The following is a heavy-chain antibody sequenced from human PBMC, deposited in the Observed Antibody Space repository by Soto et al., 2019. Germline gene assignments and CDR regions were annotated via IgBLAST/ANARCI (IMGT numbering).Heavy chain of an antibody. CDR2: ISGSGDST. Sequence: EVQLLESGGGLVQPGGALRLSCAASGFTFSSYAMSWVRQAPGKGLEWVSAISGSGDSTYYADSVKGRFTISRDNSKNTVYLQMHSLRGEDTAVYYCARRGSGSYYDYWGQGTLVTVSS. D-gene: IGHD1-26*01. CDR1: GFTFSSYA. CDR3: ARRGSGSYYDY. V-gene: IGHV3-23*01. J-gene: IGHJ4*02.